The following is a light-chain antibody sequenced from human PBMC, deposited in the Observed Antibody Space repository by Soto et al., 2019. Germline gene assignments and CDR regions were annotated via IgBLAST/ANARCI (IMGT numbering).Light chain of an antibody. CDR2: KVT. CDR1: NSDVGNYDY. J-gene: IGLJ3*02. CDR3: SSFTNNNTGV. Sequence: QSALTQPASVSGSPGQSITISCTGTNSDVGNYDYVSWYQQHPGKAPKLMIYKVTDRPSGVSNRFSGSKSGSTASLTISGLQAEDDADYYCSSFTNNNTGVFGGGTKLTVL. V-gene: IGLV2-14*01.